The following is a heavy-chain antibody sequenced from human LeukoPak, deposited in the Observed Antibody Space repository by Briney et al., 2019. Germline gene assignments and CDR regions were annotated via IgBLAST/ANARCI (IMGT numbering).Heavy chain of an antibody. J-gene: IGHJ4*02. Sequence: GGSLRLSCTASRFTFGDYAMSWARQAPGKGLEWVGFIRSKAYGGTTEYAASVTGRFTISRDDSKSIAYLQMNSLKTEDTAVYYCTRRGIYLDYWGQGTLVTVSS. D-gene: IGHD6-13*01. CDR3: TRRGIYLDY. CDR2: IRSKAYGGTT. CDR1: RFTFGDYA. V-gene: IGHV3-49*04.